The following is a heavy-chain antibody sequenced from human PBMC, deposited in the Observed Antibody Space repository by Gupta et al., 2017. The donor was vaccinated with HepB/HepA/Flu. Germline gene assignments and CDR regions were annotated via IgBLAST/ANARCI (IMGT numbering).Heavy chain of an antibody. J-gene: IGHJ5*02. Sequence: QAQLVQSGAAVKKPGASVKVSCKASGFIFTGHYIHWVRQAPGQGLEWMGWMKSNSGGTNYAQKFQGRVTMTRDTSTSTAYMELSSLRYDDTAVYYCVRDQQGLRFDPWGQGTLVTVSS. CDR2: MKSNSGGT. V-gene: IGHV1-2*02. CDR3: VRDQQGLRFDP. D-gene: IGHD6-19*01. CDR1: GFIFTGHY.